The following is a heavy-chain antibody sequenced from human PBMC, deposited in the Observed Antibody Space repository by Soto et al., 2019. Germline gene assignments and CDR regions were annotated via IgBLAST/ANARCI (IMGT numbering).Heavy chain of an antibody. CDR3: ARDNNRDAFDI. D-gene: IGHD1-20*01. V-gene: IGHV4-59*01. CDR2: IYYSGST. J-gene: IGHJ3*02. Sequence: SETLTLTCTVTGGSISSYYWSWIRQPPGKALDWIGYIYYSGSTNYTPSLKSRVTIPVDTSKNQFSLKLSSVTDADKAVYYCARDNNRDAFDIWGQRTTVTGSS. CDR1: GGSISSYY.